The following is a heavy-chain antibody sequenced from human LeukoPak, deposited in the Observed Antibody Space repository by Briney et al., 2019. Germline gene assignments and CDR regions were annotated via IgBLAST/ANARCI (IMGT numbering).Heavy chain of an antibody. CDR1: GYTFTSYG. CDR2: ISAYNGNT. V-gene: IGHV1-18*01. J-gene: IGHJ4*02. D-gene: IGHD3-22*01. CDR3: ARDLPPNYYDSSGYPGDY. Sequence: ASVKVSCKASGYTFTSYGISWVRQAPGQGLEWMGWISAYNGNTNYAQKLQGRVTMTTDTSTSTAYMELRSLRSDDTAVYYCARDLPPNYYDSSGYPGDYWGQGTLVTVPS.